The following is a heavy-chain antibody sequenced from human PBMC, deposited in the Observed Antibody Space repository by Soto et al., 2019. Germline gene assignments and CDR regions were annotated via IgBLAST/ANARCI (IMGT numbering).Heavy chain of an antibody. CDR3: ARLKTGDYIDY. V-gene: IGHV4-39*01. Sequence: SETLSLTCTVSGGSISSSSYYWGWIRQPPGKGLEWIGSIYYSGSTYYNPSLKSRVTISVDTSKNQFSLKLSSVTAADTAVYYCARLKTGDYIDYWGQGTLVTVS. CDR2: IYYSGST. CDR1: GGSISSSSYY. D-gene: IGHD7-27*01. J-gene: IGHJ4*02.